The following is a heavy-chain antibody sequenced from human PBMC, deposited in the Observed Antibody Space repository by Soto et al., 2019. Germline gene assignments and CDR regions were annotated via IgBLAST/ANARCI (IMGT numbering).Heavy chain of an antibody. V-gene: IGHV1-58*01. CDR2: IVVGSGDT. CDR1: GFTFSNSA. J-gene: IGHJ5*02. Sequence: ASVKVSCKASGFTFSNSALQWVRQARGQRLEWIGWIVVGSGDTNYAQKFQERVTITRDMSTSTAYMELSSLRSEDTAVYYCATDLYYYETSGINWFDPWGQGTLVTVSS. D-gene: IGHD3-22*01. CDR3: ATDLYYYETSGINWFDP.